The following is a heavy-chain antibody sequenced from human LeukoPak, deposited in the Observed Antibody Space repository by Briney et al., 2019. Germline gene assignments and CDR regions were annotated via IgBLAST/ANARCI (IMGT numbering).Heavy chain of an antibody. V-gene: IGHV4-61*01. Sequence: SETLSLTCTVSGYSISSGYYWGWIRQPPGKGLEWIGYIYYSGSTNYNPSLKSRVTISVDTSKNQFSLKLSSVTAADTAVYYCARDRGYYYMDVWGKGTTVTISS. CDR1: GYSISSGYY. J-gene: IGHJ6*03. CDR3: ARDRGYYYMDV. CDR2: IYYSGST.